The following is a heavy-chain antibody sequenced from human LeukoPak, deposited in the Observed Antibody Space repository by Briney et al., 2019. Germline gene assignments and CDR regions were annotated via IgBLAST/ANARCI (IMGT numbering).Heavy chain of an antibody. V-gene: IGHV3-21*01. CDR3: ARDSYGSGISGNFDY. J-gene: IGHJ4*02. Sequence: GGSLRLSCAASGFTFSSYSMNWVRQAPGKGLEWVSSISSSSSYIYYADSVKGRFTISRDNAKNSLYLQMNSLRAEDTGVYYCARDSYGSGISGNFDYWGQGTLVTVSS. D-gene: IGHD3-10*01. CDR1: GFTFSSYS. CDR2: ISSSSSYI.